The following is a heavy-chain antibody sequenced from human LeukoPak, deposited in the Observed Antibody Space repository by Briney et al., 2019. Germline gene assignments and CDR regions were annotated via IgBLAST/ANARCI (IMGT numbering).Heavy chain of an antibody. D-gene: IGHD6-19*01. CDR1: GGSISSSSYY. V-gene: IGHV4-39*07. Sequence: SETLSLTCTVSGGSISSSSYYWGWIRQPPGKGLEWIGSIYHSGSTYYNPSLKSRVTISVDTSKNQFSLKLSSVTAADTAVYYCARADSSGSQSDYWGQGTLVTVSS. J-gene: IGHJ4*02. CDR2: IYHSGST. CDR3: ARADSSGSQSDY.